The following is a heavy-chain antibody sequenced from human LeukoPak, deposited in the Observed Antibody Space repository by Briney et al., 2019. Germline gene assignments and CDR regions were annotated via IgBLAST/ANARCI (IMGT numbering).Heavy chain of an antibody. CDR1: GFTFSGYA. D-gene: IGHD4-17*01. J-gene: IGHJ5*02. Sequence: RPGGSLRLSCAASGFTFSGYAMSWVRQAPGKGLEWVSAISGSGGSTYYADSVKGRFTISRDNSKNTLYLQMNSLRAEDTAVYYCAKKRYGDSGWFDPWGQGPLVTVSS. CDR2: ISGSGGST. CDR3: AKKRYGDSGWFDP. V-gene: IGHV3-23*01.